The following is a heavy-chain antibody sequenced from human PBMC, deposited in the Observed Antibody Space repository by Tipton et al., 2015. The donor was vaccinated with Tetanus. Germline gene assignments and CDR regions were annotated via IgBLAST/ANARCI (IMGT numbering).Heavy chain of an antibody. D-gene: IGHD3-16*01. CDR1: GYTFTSHY. Sequence: QLVQSGPEVKKPGASVKVSCKASGYTFTSHYIHWVRQATGQGLEWMGWINPNSGNTNYAQKFQGRVTMTRDTSISTAYMEVSSLRSGDTAVYYCARGRRNWGIAFWRRGHVVTVASSS. J-gene: IGHJ3*01. CDR2: INPNSGNT. CDR3: ARGRRNWGIAFWR. V-gene: IGHV1-8*02.